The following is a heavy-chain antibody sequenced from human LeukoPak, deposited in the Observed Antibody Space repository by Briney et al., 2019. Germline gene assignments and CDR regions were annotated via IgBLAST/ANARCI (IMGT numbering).Heavy chain of an antibody. CDR2: IYSGDTT. V-gene: IGHV3-53*01. CDR3: ATYRQVLLPFES. CDR1: GFTVSGNY. Sequence: GGSLRLSCAVSGFTVSGNYMSWVRQAPGKGLEWVSLIYSGDTTLYADSVRGRFTISRDNSKSTLSLQMNSLRAEDTAIYYCATYRQVLLPFESWGQGTLVTVSS. J-gene: IGHJ4*02. D-gene: IGHD2-8*02.